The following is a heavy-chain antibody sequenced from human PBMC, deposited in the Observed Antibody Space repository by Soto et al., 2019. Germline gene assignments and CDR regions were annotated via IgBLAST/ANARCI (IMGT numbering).Heavy chain of an antibody. J-gene: IGHJ5*02. V-gene: IGHV4-31*11. CDR3: ARVEGMNWFDP. Sequence: HSWSQSLSCAVSRGSVSSGGYSLTWNRQNPGKGLEWNGYIYYSGSTYYNPSLKSRVTISVDTSKNQFSLKLSSVTAADTAVYYCARVEGMNWFDPRGRATLLPVS. CDR2: IYYSGST. D-gene: IGHD3-3*01. CDR1: RGSVSSGGYS.